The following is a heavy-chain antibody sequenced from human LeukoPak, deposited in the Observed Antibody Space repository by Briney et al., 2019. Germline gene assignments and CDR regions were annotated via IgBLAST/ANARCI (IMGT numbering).Heavy chain of an antibody. Sequence: ASVKVSCKVSGYTLTELSMHWVRQAPGKGLEWMGGFDPEDGETIYAQKFQGRVTTTEDTSTDTAYMELSSLRSEDTAVYYCATDRPYYYDSSGYYYYFDYWGQGTLVTVSS. CDR2: FDPEDGET. V-gene: IGHV1-24*01. D-gene: IGHD3-22*01. CDR1: GYTLTELS. CDR3: ATDRPYYYDSSGYYYYFDY. J-gene: IGHJ4*02.